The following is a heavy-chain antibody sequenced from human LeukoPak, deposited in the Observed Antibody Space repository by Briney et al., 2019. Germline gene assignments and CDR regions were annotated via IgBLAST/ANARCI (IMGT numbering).Heavy chain of an antibody. CDR1: GDSISSSD. V-gene: IGHV4-59*08. Sequence: PSETLSLTCAVSGDSISSSDWSWIRRPPGKGQERIGGIYYSGSTNYRPSLQSGVTVCGDTSKNQFSLKLCSVTAADTAVYYGARQGVWRGYFGVDDWGQGTLVTVFS. CDR3: ARQGVWRGYFGVDD. J-gene: IGHJ4*02. CDR2: IYYSGST. D-gene: IGHD3-3*01.